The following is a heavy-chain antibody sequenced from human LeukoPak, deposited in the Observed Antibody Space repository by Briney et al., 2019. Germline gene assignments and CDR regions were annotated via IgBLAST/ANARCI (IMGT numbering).Heavy chain of an antibody. CDR1: GGSISSYY. D-gene: IGHD3/OR15-3a*01. V-gene: IGHV4-59*12. Sequence: SETLSLTCTVSGGSISSYYWSWIRQPPGKGLEWIGYIYYSGSTNYNPSLKSRVTISVDTSKNQFSLKLSSVTAADTAVYYCARVQRDWLLRPFDYWGQGTLVTVSS. CDR2: IYYSGST. CDR3: ARVQRDWLLRPFDY. J-gene: IGHJ4*02.